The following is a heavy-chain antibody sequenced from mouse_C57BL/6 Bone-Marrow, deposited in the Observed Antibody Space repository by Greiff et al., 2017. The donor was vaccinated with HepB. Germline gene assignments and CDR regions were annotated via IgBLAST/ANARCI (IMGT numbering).Heavy chain of an antibody. CDR3: ASYGYDGYFDV. Sequence: EVQLQQSGPELVKPGASVKMSCKASGYTFTDYNMHWVKQSHGKSLEWIGYINPNNGGTSYNQKFKGKATLTVNKSSSTAYMEHRSLTSEDSAVYYCASYGYDGYFDVWGTGTTVTVSS. V-gene: IGHV1-22*01. CDR1: GYTFTDYN. J-gene: IGHJ1*03. CDR2: INPNNGGT. D-gene: IGHD2-2*01.